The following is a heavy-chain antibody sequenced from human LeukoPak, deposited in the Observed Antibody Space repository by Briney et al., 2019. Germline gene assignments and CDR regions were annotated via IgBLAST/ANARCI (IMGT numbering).Heavy chain of an antibody. Sequence: SETLSLTCTVSGGSISSSYWSWIPQPPGKGLEWIGYIYYSGSTNYNPSLKSRVTISVDTSKNQFSLKLSSVTAADTAVYYCARDGTQDSSGEGWFDPWGQGTLVTVSS. CDR1: GGSISSSY. D-gene: IGHD6-19*01. CDR2: IYYSGST. CDR3: ARDGTQDSSGEGWFDP. J-gene: IGHJ5*02. V-gene: IGHV4-59*01.